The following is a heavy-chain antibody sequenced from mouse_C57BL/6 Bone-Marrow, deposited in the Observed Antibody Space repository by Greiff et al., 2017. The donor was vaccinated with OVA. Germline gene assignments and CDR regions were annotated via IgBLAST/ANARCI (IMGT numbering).Heavy chain of an antibody. D-gene: IGHD1-1*01. CDR1: GYTFTSYW. CDR2: IHPNSGST. J-gene: IGHJ1*03. V-gene: IGHV1-64*01. CDR3: ARSAPFITTVVAHWYFDV. Sequence: QVQLQQPGAELVKPGASVKLSCKASGYTFTSYWMHWVKQRPGQGLEWIGMIHPNSGSTNYNEKFKSKATLTVDKSSSTAYMQLSSLTSEDSAVYYWARSAPFITTVVAHWYFDVWGTGTTVTVSS.